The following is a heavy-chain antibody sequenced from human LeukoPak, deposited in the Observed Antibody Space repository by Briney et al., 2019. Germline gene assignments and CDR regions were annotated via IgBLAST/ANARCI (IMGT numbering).Heavy chain of an antibody. V-gene: IGHV3-48*03. CDR1: GFTFSSYE. D-gene: IGHD6-13*01. J-gene: IGHJ4*02. Sequence: GGSLRLSCAASGFTFSSYEMNWVRQAPGKGLEWVSYISSGGTTIYYADSVKGRFTISRDNAKNSLYLQMNSLRAEDTAVYYCASEGIAAAGHWGQGTLVTVSS. CDR2: ISSGGTTI. CDR3: ASEGIAAAGH.